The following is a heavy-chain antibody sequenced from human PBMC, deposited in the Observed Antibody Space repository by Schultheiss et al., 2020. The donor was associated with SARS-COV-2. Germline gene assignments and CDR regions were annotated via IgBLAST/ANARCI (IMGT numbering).Heavy chain of an antibody. V-gene: IGHV1-24*01. Sequence: ASVKVSCKVSGYTLTELSMHWVRQAPGKGLEWMGGFDPEDGETIYAQKFQGRVTMTEDTSTDTAYMELSSLRSEDTAVYYCATHHPSTARTYAMDVWGQGTTVTVSS. CDR1: GYTLTELS. J-gene: IGHJ6*02. CDR2: FDPEDGET. CDR3: ATHHPSTARTYAMDV.